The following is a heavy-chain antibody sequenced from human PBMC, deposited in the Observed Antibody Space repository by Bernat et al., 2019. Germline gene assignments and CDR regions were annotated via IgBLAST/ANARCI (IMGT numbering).Heavy chain of an antibody. CDR2: ISYDGSNK. V-gene: IGHV3-30-3*01. CDR3: ARDKVDYVGFLNGMDV. D-gene: IGHD3-10*02. CDR1: GFTFSSYA. J-gene: IGHJ6*02. Sequence: QVQLVESGGGVVQPGRSLRLSCAASGFTFSSYAMHWVRQAPGKGLEWVAVISYDGSNKYYADSVKGRFTISRDNSKNTLYLQMSSLRAEDTAVYYCARDKVDYVGFLNGMDVWGQGTTVTVSS.